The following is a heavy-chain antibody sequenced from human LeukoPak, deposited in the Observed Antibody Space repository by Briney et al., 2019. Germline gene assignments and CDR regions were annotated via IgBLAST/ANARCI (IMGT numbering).Heavy chain of an antibody. Sequence: SETLSLTCAVYGGSFSGYYWSWIRQPPGKGLEWIGEINHSGSTNYNPPLKSRVTISVDTSKNQFSLKLSSVTAADTAVYYCARAGKTYYYDSSGYVDYWGQGTLVTVSS. CDR1: GGSFSGYY. J-gene: IGHJ4*02. V-gene: IGHV4-34*01. D-gene: IGHD3-22*01. CDR2: INHSGST. CDR3: ARAGKTYYYDSSGYVDY.